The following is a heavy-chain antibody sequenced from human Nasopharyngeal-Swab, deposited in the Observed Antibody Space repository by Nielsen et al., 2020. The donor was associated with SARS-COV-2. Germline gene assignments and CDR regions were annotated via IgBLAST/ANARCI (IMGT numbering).Heavy chain of an antibody. CDR3: AKDILAVAGTGCFDY. CDR2: ISWDSGNI. D-gene: IGHD6-19*01. Sequence: GGSLRLSCAASGFTFDDYAIHWVRQAPGRGLEWVSGISWDSGNIGYADSVKGRFTISRDNAKNSLYLQMNSLRAEDTALYYCAKDILAVAGTGCFDYWGQGTLVTVSS. V-gene: IGHV3-9*01. J-gene: IGHJ4*02. CDR1: GFTFDDYA.